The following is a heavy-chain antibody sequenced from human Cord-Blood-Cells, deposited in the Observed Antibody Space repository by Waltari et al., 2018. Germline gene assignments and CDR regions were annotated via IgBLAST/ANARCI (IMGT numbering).Heavy chain of an antibody. D-gene: IGHD1-26*01. J-gene: IGHJ4*02. V-gene: IGHV4-59*11. CDR1: GGSISSHY. CDR2: IYYRGST. CDR3: ARARWELLGYYFDY. Sequence: QVQLQESGPGLVKPSETLSLTCTVSGGSISSHYWSWIRQPPGKGLEWIGYIYYRGSTNYNPALKRRVTISVDTSKNQFSLKLSSVTAADTAVYYCARARWELLGYYFDYWGQGTLVTVSS.